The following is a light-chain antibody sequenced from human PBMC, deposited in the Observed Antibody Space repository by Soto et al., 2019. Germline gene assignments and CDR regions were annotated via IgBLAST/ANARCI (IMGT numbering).Light chain of an antibody. Sequence: DIQMTQSPSSVSASVGDRVTITCRASQDISTWLAWYQQKPGRAPKVLIHAASSLQRGVPSRFSGSGSGTDFTLTISSLQPEDFATHYCQQADSLPFTFGPGTKVDIK. J-gene: IGKJ3*01. CDR3: QQADSLPFT. CDR2: AAS. CDR1: QDISTW. V-gene: IGKV1-12*02.